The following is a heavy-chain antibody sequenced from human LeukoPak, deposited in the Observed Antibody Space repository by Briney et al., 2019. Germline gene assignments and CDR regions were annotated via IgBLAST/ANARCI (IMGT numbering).Heavy chain of an antibody. J-gene: IGHJ4*02. CDR2: VYYSGGGT. CDR3: ARGNSSGWYGGFDY. Sequence: PSETLSLTCTVSRGSITDNYWSWIRPPPGKGPEWIGYVYYSGGGTNYNPSLKSRVTMSVDTSKNHFSLKLGSVTAADTAVCYCARGNSSGWYGGFDYWGQGILVTVSS. D-gene: IGHD6-19*01. V-gene: IGHV4-59*01. CDR1: RGSITDNY.